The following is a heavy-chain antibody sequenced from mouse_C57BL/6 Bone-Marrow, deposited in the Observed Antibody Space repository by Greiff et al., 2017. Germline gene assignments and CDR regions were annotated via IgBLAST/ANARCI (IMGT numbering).Heavy chain of an antibody. D-gene: IGHD6-1*01. CDR3: ASSDTLFYAMDY. J-gene: IGHJ4*01. V-gene: IGHV1-4*01. CDR1: GYTFTSYT. CDR2: INPSSGYT. Sequence: VQLQQSGAELARPGASVKMSCKASGYTFTSYTMHWVKQRPGQGLEWIGYINPSSGYTKYNQKFKDKATLTADKSSSTAYMELSSLTSEDSAVYYCASSDTLFYAMDYWGQGTTVTVSS.